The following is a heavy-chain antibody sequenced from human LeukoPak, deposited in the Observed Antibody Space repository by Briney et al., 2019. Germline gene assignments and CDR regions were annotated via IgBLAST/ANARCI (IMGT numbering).Heavy chain of an antibody. Sequence: GRSLRLSCAASGFTFSSYAMPWVRQAPGKGLEWVAVISYDGSNKYYADSVKGRFTISRDNSKNTLYLQMNSLRAEDTAVYYCAREPSGWYLDYWGQGTLVTVSS. CDR3: AREPSGWYLDY. CDR2: ISYDGSNK. J-gene: IGHJ4*02. CDR1: GFTFSSYA. V-gene: IGHV3-30-3*01. D-gene: IGHD6-19*01.